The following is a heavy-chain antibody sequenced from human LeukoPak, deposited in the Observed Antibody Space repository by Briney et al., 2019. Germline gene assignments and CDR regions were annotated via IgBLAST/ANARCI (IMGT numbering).Heavy chain of an antibody. CDR2: IWYDGSNK. D-gene: IGHD3-10*01. CDR3: AGSYYNVFDY. J-gene: IGHJ4*02. V-gene: IGHV3-33*01. CDR1: GFAFSNYG. Sequence: GGSLRLSCAASGFAFSNYGMHWVRQAPGKGLEWVALIWYDGSNKYYADSVKGRFTISRDNSKNTLYLQMNSLRAEDTAVYYCAGSYYNVFDYWGQGTLVTVSS.